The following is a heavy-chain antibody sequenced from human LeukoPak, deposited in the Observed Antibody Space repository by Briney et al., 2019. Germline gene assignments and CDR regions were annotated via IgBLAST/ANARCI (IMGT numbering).Heavy chain of an antibody. CDR1: DGSIISSDYH. J-gene: IGHJ4*02. CDR3: ARAIEVGAMTPFDY. D-gene: IGHD1-26*01. V-gene: IGHV4-39*07. CDR2: IYHRGNT. Sequence: TSETLSLTCTVSDGSIISSDYHWSWIRQSPGKGLEWIATIYHRGNTYYNPSLKSRVTISVDTSKNQSSLKLTSVTAADTAVYYCARAIEVGAMTPFDYWGQGTLVTVSS.